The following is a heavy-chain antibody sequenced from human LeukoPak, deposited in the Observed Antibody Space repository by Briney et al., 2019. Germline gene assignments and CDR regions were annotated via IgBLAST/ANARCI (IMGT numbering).Heavy chain of an antibody. V-gene: IGHV3-21*01. Sequence: GGSLRLSCAASGFTFSSYSMNWVRQAPGKGLEWVSSISSSSSYIYYADSVKGRFTISRDNAKNSLYLQMNSLRAEDTAVYYCVRREASIRAFDIWGQGTMVTVSS. D-gene: IGHD1-26*01. CDR3: VRREASIRAFDI. J-gene: IGHJ3*02. CDR2: ISSSSSYI. CDR1: GFTFSSYS.